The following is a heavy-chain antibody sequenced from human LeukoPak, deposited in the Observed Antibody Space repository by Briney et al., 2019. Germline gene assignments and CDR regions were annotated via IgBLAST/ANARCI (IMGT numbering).Heavy chain of an antibody. CDR2: INWNGGST. CDR1: GFTFDDYG. CDR3: ARDPIFGVVTTFDY. J-gene: IGHJ4*02. D-gene: IGHD3-3*01. V-gene: IGHV3-20*04. Sequence: SGGSLRLSCAASGFTFDDYGMSWVRQAPGKGLEWVSGINWNGGSTGYAGSVKGRFTISRDNAKNSLYLQMNSLRAEDTALYYCARDPIFGVVTTFDYWGQGTLVTVSS.